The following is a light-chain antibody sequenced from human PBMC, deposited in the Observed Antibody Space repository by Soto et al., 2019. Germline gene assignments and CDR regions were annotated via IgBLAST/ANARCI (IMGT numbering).Light chain of an antibody. V-gene: IGKV1-39*01. CDR3: QQSYSTPSIT. CDR2: AAS. Sequence: DIQMTQSPSSLSASVGDRVTITRRASQSISSYLNWYQQKPGKAPKLLIYAASNLQSGVPSRFSGSGSGTDFTLTISSLQPEDFATYYCQQSYSTPSITFGQGTRLEIK. J-gene: IGKJ5*01. CDR1: QSISSY.